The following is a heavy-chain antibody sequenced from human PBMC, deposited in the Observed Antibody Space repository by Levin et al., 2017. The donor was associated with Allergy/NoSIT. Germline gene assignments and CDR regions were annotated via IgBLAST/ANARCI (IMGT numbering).Heavy chain of an antibody. CDR2: IYWDDDR. J-gene: IGHJ4*02. CDR3: AHRMEPGEASGYYSGYFGN. D-gene: IGHD3-22*01. V-gene: IGHV2-5*02. CDR1: GFSLSTFGVG. Sequence: SGPTLVKPTQTLTLTCTFSGFSLSTFGVGVGWIRQPPGKALEWPALIYWDDDRRYSPSLQSRLTITKDTARNQVVLTMVYVEPVDADTDYCAHRMEPGEASGYYSGYFGNWGQGTLVTVSS.